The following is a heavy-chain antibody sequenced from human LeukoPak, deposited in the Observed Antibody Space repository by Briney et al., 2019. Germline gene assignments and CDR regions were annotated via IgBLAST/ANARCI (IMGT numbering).Heavy chain of an antibody. CDR2: INPSGGST. Sequence: ASVTVSCKASGYTFTSYYMHWVRQAPGQGLEWMGVINPSGGSTSYAQKFQGRVTMTRDTSTSTVYMELSSLRSEDTAVYYCARSRPLVKLQRGENVDYWGQGTLVTVSS. D-gene: IGHD3-16*01. CDR1: GYTFTSYY. V-gene: IGHV1-46*01. J-gene: IGHJ4*02. CDR3: ARSRPLVKLQRGENVDY.